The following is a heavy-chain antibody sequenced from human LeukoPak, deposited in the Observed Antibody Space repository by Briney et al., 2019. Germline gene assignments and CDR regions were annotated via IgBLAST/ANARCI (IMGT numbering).Heavy chain of an antibody. Sequence: SETLSLTCTVSGGSISSYYWNWIRQPPGKGLEWIGYIYYSGSTNYNPSLKSRVTISVDTSKNQFSLKLSPVTAADTAVYYCAREVRDVWSYFDYWGQGTLVTVSS. D-gene: IGHD3-16*01. CDR3: AREVRDVWSYFDY. V-gene: IGHV4-59*01. CDR2: IYYSGST. J-gene: IGHJ4*02. CDR1: GGSISSYY.